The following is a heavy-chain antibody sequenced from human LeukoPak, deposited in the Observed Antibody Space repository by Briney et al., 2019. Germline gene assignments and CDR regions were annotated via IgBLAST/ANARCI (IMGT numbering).Heavy chain of an antibody. CDR2: ISSSSSST. D-gene: IGHD1-26*01. Sequence: GGSLRLSRAASGFTFSSYSMNWVRQAPGKGLEWVSYISSSSSSTHYADSVKGRFTISRDNAKNSLYLQMNSLRAEDTAVYYCARDDVGYFDYWGQGTLVTVSS. CDR1: GFTFSSYS. V-gene: IGHV3-48*01. J-gene: IGHJ4*02. CDR3: ARDDVGYFDY.